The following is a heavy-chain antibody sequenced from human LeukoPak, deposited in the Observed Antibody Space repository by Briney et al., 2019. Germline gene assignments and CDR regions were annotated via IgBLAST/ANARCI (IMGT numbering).Heavy chain of an antibody. J-gene: IGHJ5*02. CDR2: INPDGSGK. V-gene: IGHV3-7*01. CDR3: ASWGAGGNA. Sequence: GGSLRLSCEASGFTLSTYWMNWVRQAPGKGLDWVANINPDGSGKRYVDSVKGRFTIARDNADNSLSLQMNSLRAEDTAVYYCASWGAGGNAWGQGTLVTVSS. D-gene: IGHD4-23*01. CDR1: GFTLSTYW.